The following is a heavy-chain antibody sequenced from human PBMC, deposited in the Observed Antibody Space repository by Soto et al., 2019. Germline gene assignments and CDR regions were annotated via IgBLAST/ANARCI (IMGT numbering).Heavy chain of an antibody. CDR3: AKDRGQYCSGGNCYSGEWFDP. CDR1: GGSISSGGYY. J-gene: IGHJ5*02. CDR2: ISYSGNT. Sequence: QVQLQESGPGLVKPSQTLSLTCTVSGGSISSGGYYWNWIRQHPGKGLEWIGYISYSGNTYYNPSLKSRVTIAVDTSKNQCSLKVTSVTAADTAVYYCAKDRGQYCSGGNCYSGEWFDPWGQGTLVTVSS. V-gene: IGHV4-31*03. D-gene: IGHD2-15*01.